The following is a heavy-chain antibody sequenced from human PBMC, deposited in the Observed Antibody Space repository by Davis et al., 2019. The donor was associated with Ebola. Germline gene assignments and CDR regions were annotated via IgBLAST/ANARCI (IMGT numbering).Heavy chain of an antibody. V-gene: IGHV2-70*11. CDR1: GFSLSTSGMC. CDR2: IDWDDDK. Sequence: SGPTLVKPTQTLTLTCTFSGFSLSTSGMCVSWIRQPPGKALEWLARIDWDDDKYYSTSLKTRLTISKDTSKNQVVLTMTNMDPVDTATYYCARIMIFGGRYYFDYWGQGTLVTVSS. J-gene: IGHJ4*02. CDR3: ARIMIFGGRYYFDY. D-gene: IGHD3/OR15-3a*01.